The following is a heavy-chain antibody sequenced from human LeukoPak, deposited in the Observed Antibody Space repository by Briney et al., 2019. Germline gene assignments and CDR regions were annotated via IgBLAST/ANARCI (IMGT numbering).Heavy chain of an antibody. CDR3: AKRAEKAFARNTIFGVVRSLLDY. J-gene: IGHJ4*02. Sequence: GGSLRLSCAPPVFTFRTYSMRCVRQAPGKGLEWVSAISGSGGSTYYADSVKGRFTISRDNSKNTLYLQMNSLRADDTAVYYCAKRAEKAFARNTIFGVVRSLLDYWGQGTLVTVSS. V-gene: IGHV3-23*01. CDR1: VFTFRTYS. D-gene: IGHD3-3*01. CDR2: ISGSGGST.